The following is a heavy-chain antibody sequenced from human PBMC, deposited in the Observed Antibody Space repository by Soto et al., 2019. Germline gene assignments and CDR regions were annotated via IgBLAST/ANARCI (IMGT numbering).Heavy chain of an antibody. Sequence: QVQLVESGGGVVQPGRSLRLSCAASGFTFSSYGMHWVRQAPGKGLEWVAVISYDASNKYYADSVKGRFTISRDNSKNTLYLQMNSLRAEDTAVYYCAKDRYGVSVTTKENDYWGQGTLVTVSS. CDR1: GFTFSSYG. J-gene: IGHJ4*02. CDR2: ISYDASNK. CDR3: AKDRYGVSVTTKENDY. V-gene: IGHV3-30*18. D-gene: IGHD1-7*01.